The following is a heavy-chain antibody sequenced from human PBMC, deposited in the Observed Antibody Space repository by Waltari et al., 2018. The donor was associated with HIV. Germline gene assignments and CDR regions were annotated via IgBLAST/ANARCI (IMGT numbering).Heavy chain of an antibody. J-gene: IGHJ5*02. CDR1: GFIFHSYT. V-gene: IGHV3-21*02. D-gene: IGHD6-6*01. Sequence: EVQLVESGGGPVNPGDSLRLPCVRSGFIFHSYTMNLVRQAPGKGPEWVSSISSSGNLKHYADSVKGRFTISRDNAENSLYLQMNGLRAEDTAIYYCARDSRGSTWSLNWFDPWGQGTLVTVSS. CDR3: ARDSRGSTWSLNWFDP. CDR2: ISSSGNLK.